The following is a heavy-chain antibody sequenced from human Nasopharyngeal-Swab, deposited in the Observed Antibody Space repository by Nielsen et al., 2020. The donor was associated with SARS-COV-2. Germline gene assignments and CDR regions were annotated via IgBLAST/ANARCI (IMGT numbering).Heavy chain of an antibody. J-gene: IGHJ6*02. Sequence: SETLSLTCTVSGGSISSSSYYWGWIRQPPGKGLEWIGSIYYSGSTYYNPSLKSRVTISVDTSKNQFSLKLSSVTAADTAVYYCARRVGKGSGLGYYYYGMDVWGQGTTVTVSS. D-gene: IGHD3-22*01. CDR1: GGSISSSSYY. CDR3: ARRVGKGSGLGYYYYGMDV. CDR2: IYYSGST. V-gene: IGHV4-39*01.